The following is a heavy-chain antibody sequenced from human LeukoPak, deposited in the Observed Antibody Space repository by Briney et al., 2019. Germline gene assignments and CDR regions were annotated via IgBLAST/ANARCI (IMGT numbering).Heavy chain of an antibody. J-gene: IGHJ4*02. Sequence: PSETLSLTCTVSGGSISSYYWSWIRQPAGKGLEWIGRIYTSGSTTYNPSLKSRVTMSIDTSKNQFSLNLSSVTAADTALYYCARGGNFLQLDYWGQGILVTVSS. CDR3: ARGGNFLQLDY. CDR1: GGSISSYY. CDR2: IYTSGST. V-gene: IGHV4-4*07. D-gene: IGHD1-7*01.